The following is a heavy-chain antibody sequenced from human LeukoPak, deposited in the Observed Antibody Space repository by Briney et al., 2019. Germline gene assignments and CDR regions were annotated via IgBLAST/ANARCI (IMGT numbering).Heavy chain of an antibody. Sequence: ASVKVSCKASGYTFTSYYMHWVRQAPGQGLEWMGIINPSGGSTSYAQKFQGRVTMTRDTSTSTVYMELSSRRSEDTAVYYCARGTSNYYGSGSYPFDYWGQGTLVTVSS. D-gene: IGHD3-10*01. CDR3: ARGTSNYYGSGSYPFDY. CDR2: INPSGGST. CDR1: GYTFTSYY. V-gene: IGHV1-46*01. J-gene: IGHJ4*02.